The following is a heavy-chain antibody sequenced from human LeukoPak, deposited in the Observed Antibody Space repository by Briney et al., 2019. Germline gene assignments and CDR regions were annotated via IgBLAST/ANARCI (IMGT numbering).Heavy chain of an antibody. Sequence: PGGSLRLSCAASGFTFEDYAMHWVRQAPGKGLEWVSGISWNSENIAYADSVKGRFTISRDNAKNSLYLQMNSLRPDDTAFYYCAKVSVAVAGSFDYWGQGTLVTVSP. J-gene: IGHJ4*02. CDR3: AKVSVAVAGSFDY. D-gene: IGHD6-19*01. V-gene: IGHV3-9*01. CDR2: ISWNSENI. CDR1: GFTFEDYA.